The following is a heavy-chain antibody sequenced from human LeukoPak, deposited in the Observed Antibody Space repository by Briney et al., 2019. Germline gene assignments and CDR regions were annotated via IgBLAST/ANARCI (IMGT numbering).Heavy chain of an antibody. Sequence: GAPMSLSCAASGCTFDDYAGHWRRQARGEGLEWVSVISWDSGRIGYADSVKGRFTISRDNAKNSLYLQMNSLRPEDTPFYYCTKAYGSGSYTSPFDYWGQGTLVTVSS. D-gene: IGHD3-10*01. CDR1: GCTFDDYA. J-gene: IGHJ4*02. CDR3: TKAYGSGSYTSPFDY. CDR2: ISWDSGRI. V-gene: IGHV3-9*01.